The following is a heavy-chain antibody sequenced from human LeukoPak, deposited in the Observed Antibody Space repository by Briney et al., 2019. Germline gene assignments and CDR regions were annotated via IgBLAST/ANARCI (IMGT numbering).Heavy chain of an antibody. CDR3: EREDYYDSGSNDY. J-gene: IGHJ4*02. CDR1: GYTFTSYD. Sequence: ASVKVSCTASGYTFTSYDINWVRQATGQGLEWMGRMNPYTGPTAFAQKFRGRVTITRNTSISTAYMELSSLRSEDTAMYYGEREDYYDSGSNDYWGQGTLVTVSS. D-gene: IGHD3-22*01. V-gene: IGHV1-8*03. CDR2: MNPYTGPT.